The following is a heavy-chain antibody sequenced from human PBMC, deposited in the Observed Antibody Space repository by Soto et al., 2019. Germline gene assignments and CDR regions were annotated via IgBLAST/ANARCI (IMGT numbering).Heavy chain of an antibody. D-gene: IGHD6-13*01. V-gene: IGHV1-3*01. J-gene: IGHJ4*01. Sequence: GASVKVSFKASGYIFTTYGLHWLRQAPGQRLEWMGWINPGNGNTNYSQKFQDRVTITRDTSATTAYMELSSLRFEDTAVYYCARGPLTISWYWGQGNLVTVSS. CDR2: INPGNGNT. CDR3: ARGPLTISWY. CDR1: GYIFTTYG.